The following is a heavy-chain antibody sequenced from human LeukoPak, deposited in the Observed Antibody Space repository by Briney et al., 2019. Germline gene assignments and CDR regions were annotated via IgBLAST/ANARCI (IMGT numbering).Heavy chain of an antibody. CDR1: GYTFIDYN. J-gene: IGHJ5*02. D-gene: IGHD3-9*01. Sequence: ASVKVSCKASGYTFIDYNMHWVRQAPGQRLEWVGMIRPAGHNTDYAEELKGRVSLTSDTSTTTVYMEVSSLTSEDTAIYYCARAPRGTAGYYDPWGQGTLVTVSS. CDR2: IRPAGHNT. CDR3: ARAPRGTAGYYDP. V-gene: IGHV1-46*01.